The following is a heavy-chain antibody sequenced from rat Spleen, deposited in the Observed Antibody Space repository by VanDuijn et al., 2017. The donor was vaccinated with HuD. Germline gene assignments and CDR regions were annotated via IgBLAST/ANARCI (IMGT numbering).Heavy chain of an antibody. Sequence: EVQLQESGPGLVKPSQSLSLTCSVTGHSITSNYWGWIRKFPGNKMEWMGYIGYSGRTSYNPSLKSRISITRDTSKNQFFLQVNSITTEDTATYYCARTGRFLFDYWGQGVMVTVSS. J-gene: IGHJ2*01. CDR3: ARTGRFLFDY. CDR2: IGYSGRT. D-gene: IGHD5-1*01. CDR1: GHSITSNY. V-gene: IGHV3-1*01.